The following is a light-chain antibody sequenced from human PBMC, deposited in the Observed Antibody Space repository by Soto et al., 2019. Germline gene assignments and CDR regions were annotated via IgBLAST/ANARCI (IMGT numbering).Light chain of an antibody. V-gene: IGKV1-9*01. CDR2: GAS. J-gene: IGKJ4*01. CDR3: QQHITYPLT. CDR1: QGISSY. Sequence: DIQLTQSPSFLSASVGDRVTITCRASQGISSYLAWYQQKPGKAPELLIYGASTLQTGVPSRFGGSGSGTDFTLSISSLQPEDFATYYCQQHITYPLTFGGGTKVEIK.